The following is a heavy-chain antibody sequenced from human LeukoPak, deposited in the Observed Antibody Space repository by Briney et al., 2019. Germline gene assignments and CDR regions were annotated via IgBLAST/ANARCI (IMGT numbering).Heavy chain of an antibody. D-gene: IGHD4-17*01. CDR3: AGDRDYAFDS. CDR2: ISWNSGSI. Sequence: GGSLRLSCAGSGFIFNNYAMHWVRQPPGKGLEWVSGISWNSGSIDYADSVKGRFTISRDNAKNSLYLQMNSLRDEDTAVYYCAGDRDYAFDSCGQGTLVTVSS. V-gene: IGHV3-9*01. CDR1: GFIFNNYA. J-gene: IGHJ4*02.